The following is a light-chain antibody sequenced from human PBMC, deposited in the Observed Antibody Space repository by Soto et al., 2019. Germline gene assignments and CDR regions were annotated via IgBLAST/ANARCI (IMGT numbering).Light chain of an antibody. CDR1: SSDIDGYDY. CDR3: SSYTSLNTVV. CDR2: DVT. Sequence: QSVLTQPASVSGSPGQSITMSCTGASSDIDGYDYVSWYQHHPGEAPKLLIYDVTNRPSGVSHRFSASKSGNTASLTISGLQAEDEADYYCSSYTSLNTVVFGGGTKVTVL. V-gene: IGLV2-14*01. J-gene: IGLJ2*01.